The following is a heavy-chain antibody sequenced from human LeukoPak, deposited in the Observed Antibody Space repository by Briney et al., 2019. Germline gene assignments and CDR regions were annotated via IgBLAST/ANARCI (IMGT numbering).Heavy chain of an antibody. V-gene: IGHV4-59*12. Sequence: ASETLSLTCTVSGGSISSYYWSWIRQPPGKGLEWIGYIYYSGSTNYNPSLKSRVTISVDTSKNQFSLKLSSVTAADTAVYYCARLSSIRYGMDVWGQGTTVTVSS. CDR1: GGSISSYY. CDR2: IYYSGST. D-gene: IGHD5-12*01. CDR3: ARLSSIRYGMDV. J-gene: IGHJ6*02.